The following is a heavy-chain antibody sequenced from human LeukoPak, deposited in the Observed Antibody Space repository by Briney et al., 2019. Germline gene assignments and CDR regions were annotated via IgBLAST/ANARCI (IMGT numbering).Heavy chain of an antibody. CDR2: ISSSSDSI. Sequence: PGGSLRLSCAASGFTFSNYGMNWVRQAPGQRLEWVSYISSSSDSIYYADSVKGRFTISRDNSKNTLYLQMSSLRAEDTALYYCATGEYYLDFWGQGTLVTVSS. CDR1: GFTFSNYG. J-gene: IGHJ4*02. CDR3: ATGEYYLDF. D-gene: IGHD3-16*01. V-gene: IGHV3-48*01.